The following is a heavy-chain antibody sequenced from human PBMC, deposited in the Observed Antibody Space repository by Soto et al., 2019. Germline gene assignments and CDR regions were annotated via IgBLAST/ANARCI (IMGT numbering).Heavy chain of an antibody. CDR2: ISGLSATT. V-gene: IGHV3-48*04. D-gene: IGHD2-15*01. Sequence: DVVLVNSGGGFVRPGESLRLSCGASGFRFTSFGMNWVRQGPGKGLEWLSYISGLSATTYYADSVRGRFTVSRDNDMNLVFLQLNNLRGDDTAVYHCTRGGAARPDYWGQGSRVVVSS. J-gene: IGHJ4*02. CDR3: TRGGAARPDY. CDR1: GFRFTSFG.